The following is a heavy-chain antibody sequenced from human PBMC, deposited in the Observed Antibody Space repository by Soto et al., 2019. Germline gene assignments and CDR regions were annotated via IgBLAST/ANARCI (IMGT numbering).Heavy chain of an antibody. CDR3: ARDLIAVAGTGFDY. V-gene: IGHV3-21*01. CDR1: GFTFSSYS. J-gene: IGHJ4*02. CDR2: ISSSSCYI. D-gene: IGHD6-19*01. Sequence: GGSLRLSCAASGFTFSSYSMNWVRQAPGKGLEWVSSISSSSCYIYYADSVKGRFTISRDNAKNSLYLQMNSLRAEDTAVYYCARDLIAVAGTGFDYWGQGTLVTVSS.